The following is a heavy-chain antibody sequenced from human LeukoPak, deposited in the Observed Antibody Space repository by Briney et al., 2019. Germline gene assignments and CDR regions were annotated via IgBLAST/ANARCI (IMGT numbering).Heavy chain of an antibody. D-gene: IGHD5-24*01. CDR2: ISSSSSYI. CDR1: GFTFSTYS. Sequence: PGGSLRLSCVASGFTFSTYSMNWVRQAPGKGLEWVSSISSSSSYIYYADSVKGRFTISRDNAKNSLYLQMNSLRAEDTAVYYCARSKMATITADYWGQGTLVTVSS. CDR3: ARSKMATITADY. J-gene: IGHJ4*02. V-gene: IGHV3-21*01.